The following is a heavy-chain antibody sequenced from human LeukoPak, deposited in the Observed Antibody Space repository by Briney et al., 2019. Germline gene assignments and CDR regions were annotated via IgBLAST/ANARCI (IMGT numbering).Heavy chain of an antibody. J-gene: IGHJ4*02. CDR3: ARNKEGKSLDN. CDR1: GYSFIDYY. V-gene: IGHV1-2*02. CDR2: VKPDSGAT. Sequence: ASVKVSCKASGYSFIDYYMHWVRQAPGQGLEWMGWVKPDSGATKYPQKFQGRVTMTRDTSISTAYMELSRLRFDDTAVYYCARNKEGKSLDNWGQGTLVTVSS.